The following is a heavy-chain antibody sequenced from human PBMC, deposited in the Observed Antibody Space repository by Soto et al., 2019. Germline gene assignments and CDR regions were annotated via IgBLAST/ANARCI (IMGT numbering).Heavy chain of an antibody. J-gene: IGHJ4*02. D-gene: IGHD3-16*02. CDR3: ARARQGGITFGGVNV. CDR2: INSDGSST. CDR1: GFTFSSYC. Sequence: VGSLRLPCAASGFTFSSYCMHWVRQAPGKGLVWVSRINSDGSSTSYADSVKGRFTISRDNAKNTLYLQMNSLRAEDTAVYYCARARQGGITFGGVNVWGQGPLVNV. V-gene: IGHV3-74*01.